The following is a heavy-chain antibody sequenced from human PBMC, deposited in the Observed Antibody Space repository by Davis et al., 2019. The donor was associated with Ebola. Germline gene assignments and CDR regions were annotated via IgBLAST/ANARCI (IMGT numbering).Heavy chain of an antibody. J-gene: IGHJ4*02. V-gene: IGHV1-18*04. CDR3: ARAQFPTTSDH. Sequence: ASVKVSCKASGYTFTGYYMHWVRQAPGQGLEWMGWISAYNGNTNYAQKLQGRVTMTTDTSTSTAYMEVGSLKSDDTAVYYCARAQFPTTSDHWGQGTLVTVSS. D-gene: IGHD1-1*01. CDR2: ISAYNGNT. CDR1: GYTFTGYY.